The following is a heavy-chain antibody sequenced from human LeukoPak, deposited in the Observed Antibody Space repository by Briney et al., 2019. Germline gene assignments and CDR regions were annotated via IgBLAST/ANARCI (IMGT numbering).Heavy chain of an antibody. CDR2: IYPGDSDT. V-gene: IGHV5-51*01. J-gene: IGHJ4*02. CDR1: GYSFTSYW. Sequence: GESLKISCKSSGYSFTSYWIGWVRQMPGKGLERMGIIYPGDSDTRYSPSFQGQVTISADKSISTAYLQWSSLKASDTAMYYCARTDYDFWSGYFGYFDYWGQGTLVTVSS. D-gene: IGHD3-3*01. CDR3: ARTDYDFWSGYFGYFDY.